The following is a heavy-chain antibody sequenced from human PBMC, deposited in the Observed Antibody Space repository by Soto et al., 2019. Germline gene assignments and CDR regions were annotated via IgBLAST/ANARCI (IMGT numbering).Heavy chain of an antibody. D-gene: IGHD1-26*01. V-gene: IGHV4-59*01. CDR2: IYYNGIT. J-gene: IGHJ2*01. Sequence: QVQLQEWGPGLVKPSETLSLTCTISGVSISTYYWSWIRQPPGKGLEWIGYIYYNGITNYNPSLKSRVAMSIATSKNQFSLKLPSVTTADTAVYYCERVTVPSTLVGVGRDWYVDLWGRGTLVTVSS. CDR1: GVSISTYY. CDR3: ERVTVPSTLVGVGRDWYVDL.